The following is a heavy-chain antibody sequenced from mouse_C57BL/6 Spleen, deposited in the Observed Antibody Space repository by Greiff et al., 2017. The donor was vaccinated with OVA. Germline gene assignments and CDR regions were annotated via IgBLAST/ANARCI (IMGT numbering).Heavy chain of an antibody. V-gene: IGHV1-69*01. Sequence: VQLQQPGAELVMPGASVKLSCKASGYTFTSYWMHWVKQRPGQGLEWIGEIDPSGGCTNYNQKFKGKSTLTVDKSSSTAYMQLSSLTSEDSAVYYSARRDYGQAWFAYWGQGTLVTVSA. CDR3: ARRDYGQAWFAY. D-gene: IGHD2-4*01. CDR2: IDPSGGCT. CDR1: GYTFTSYW. J-gene: IGHJ3*01.